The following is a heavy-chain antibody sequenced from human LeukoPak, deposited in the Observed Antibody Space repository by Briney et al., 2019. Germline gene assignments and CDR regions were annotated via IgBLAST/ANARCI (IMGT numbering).Heavy chain of an antibody. J-gene: IGHJ4*02. CDR1: GYTFTGYY. Sequence: ASVKVSCKASGYTFTGYYMHWVRQAPGQGLEWMGWINPNSGGTNYAQKFQGRVTMTRDTSISTAYMELSRLRSDDTAVYYCATFDWGAYSSSSRVHFDYWGQGTLVTVSS. D-gene: IGHD6-6*01. V-gene: IGHV1-2*02. CDR2: INPNSGGT. CDR3: ATFDWGAYSSSSRVHFDY.